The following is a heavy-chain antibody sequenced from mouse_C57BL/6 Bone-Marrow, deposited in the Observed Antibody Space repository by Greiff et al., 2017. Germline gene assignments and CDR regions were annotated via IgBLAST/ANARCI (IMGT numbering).Heavy chain of an antibody. CDR1: GFNIKDDY. CDR2: IDPENGDT. D-gene: IGHD2-4*01. J-gene: IGHJ3*01. CDR3: TTYDYPAWFAY. Sequence: EVQLQQSGAELVRPGASVKLSCTASGFNIKDDYMHWVKQRPEQGLEWIGWIDPENGDTESASTFQGKATITADTSSITAYLQLSSLTSEDTAVYYCTTYDYPAWFAYWGQGTLVTVSA. V-gene: IGHV14-4*01.